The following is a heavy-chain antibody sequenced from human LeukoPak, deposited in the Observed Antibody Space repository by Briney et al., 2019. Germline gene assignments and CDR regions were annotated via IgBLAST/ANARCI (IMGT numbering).Heavy chain of an antibody. Sequence: ASVKVSCKASGGTFSSYAISWVRQAPGQGLEWIGGIIPIFGTANYAQKFQGRVTITTDESTSTAYMELSSLRSEDTAVYYCARDGAYYDSSGYYYSWFDPWGQGTLVTVSS. CDR1: GGTFSSYA. CDR3: ARDGAYYDSSGYYYSWFDP. J-gene: IGHJ5*02. CDR2: IIPIFGTA. V-gene: IGHV1-69*05. D-gene: IGHD3-22*01.